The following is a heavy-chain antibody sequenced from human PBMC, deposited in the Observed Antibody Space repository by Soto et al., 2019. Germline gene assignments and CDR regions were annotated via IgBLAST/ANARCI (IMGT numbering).Heavy chain of an antibody. V-gene: IGHV4-59*01. CDR2: IYYSGST. Sequence: WESLPLPCPVSGFSISSYYWSWIRQPPGKGLEWIGYIYYSGSTNYNPSLKSRVTISVDTSKNQFSLKLSSVTAADTAVYYCARDIAAATWFDHWGQGTLVTVS. CDR3: ARDIAAATWFDH. J-gene: IGHJ5*02. D-gene: IGHD6-13*01. CDR1: GFSISSYY.